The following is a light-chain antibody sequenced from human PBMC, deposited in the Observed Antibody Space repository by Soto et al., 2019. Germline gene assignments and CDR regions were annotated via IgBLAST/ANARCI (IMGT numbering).Light chain of an antibody. V-gene: IGKV3-20*01. Sequence: EIVLTQSPGTLSLSPGERATLSCRASQSVSSSYLAWYQQKPGQAPRLLIYGASSRATRIPDRFSGSGSGTDFTLTISRLEPEDFAVYYCQQYGSSPVTFGQGTKLEIK. CDR1: QSVSSSY. J-gene: IGKJ2*01. CDR2: GAS. CDR3: QQYGSSPVT.